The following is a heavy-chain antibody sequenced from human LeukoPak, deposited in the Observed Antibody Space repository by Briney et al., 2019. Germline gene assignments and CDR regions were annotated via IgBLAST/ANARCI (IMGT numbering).Heavy chain of an antibody. CDR3: AREVVLHGYMVRGVKSGLDV. Sequence: SETLSLTCTVSGGSVSSYYWSWIRQSPGRGLEWIGYIYHSGSTNYNPPLKSRVTMSVDTSKNQFSLKLTSLTAADSALYYCAREVVLHGYMVRGVKSGLDVWSQGTTVTVSS. V-gene: IGHV4-59*02. J-gene: IGHJ6*02. D-gene: IGHD3-10*01. CDR1: GGSVSSYY. CDR2: IYHSGST.